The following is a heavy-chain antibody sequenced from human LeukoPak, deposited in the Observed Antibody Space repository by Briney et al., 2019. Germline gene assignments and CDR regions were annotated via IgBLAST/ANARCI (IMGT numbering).Heavy chain of an antibody. CDR2: INTNTGNP. CDR1: GYTFTSYA. Sequence: GASVKVSCKASGYTFTSYAMNWVRQAPGQGLEWMGWINTNTGNPTYAQGFTGRFVFSLDTSVSTAYLQISSLKAEDTAVYYCARSDEEMGATDSGWFDPWGQGTLVTVSS. J-gene: IGHJ5*02. CDR3: ARSDEEMGATDSGWFDP. V-gene: IGHV7-4-1*02. D-gene: IGHD1-26*01.